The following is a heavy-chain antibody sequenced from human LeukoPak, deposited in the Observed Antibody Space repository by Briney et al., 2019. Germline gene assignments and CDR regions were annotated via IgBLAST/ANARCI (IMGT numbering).Heavy chain of an antibody. CDR1: GFTVNTNY. J-gene: IGHJ4*02. CDR3: AGRRRDAAAYDH. Sequence: PARSLRLSCTASGFTVNTNYMSWVRLAPGEGLEWVSSPHSDGTIYYAESVKGRFTISTDNSRNTLYLHMNSLRVEDTAVYYCAGRRRDAAAYDHWGQGTLVTVSS. CDR2: PHSDGTI. V-gene: IGHV3-66*01. D-gene: IGHD2-2*01.